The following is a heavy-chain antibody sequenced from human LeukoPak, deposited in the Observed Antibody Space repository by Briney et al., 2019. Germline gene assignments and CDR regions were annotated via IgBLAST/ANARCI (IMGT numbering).Heavy chain of an antibody. Sequence: SETLSLTCAVYGGSFSGYYWSWIRQPPGKGLEWIGEINHSGSTNYNPSLKSRVTISVDTSKNQFSLKLSSVTAADTAVYYCSSLGGYGGYDFDYWGQGTLVSVSS. V-gene: IGHV4-34*01. CDR1: GGSFSGYY. CDR3: SSLGGYGGYDFDY. D-gene: IGHD5-12*01. J-gene: IGHJ4*02. CDR2: INHSGST.